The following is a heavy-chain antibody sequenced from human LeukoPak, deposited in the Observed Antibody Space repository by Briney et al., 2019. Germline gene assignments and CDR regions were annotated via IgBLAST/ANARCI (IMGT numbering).Heavy chain of an antibody. CDR3: ARESHSSSWYHGDWFDP. Sequence: SETLSLTCTVSGGSISSSSYYWGWIRQPPGKGLEWIGSIYYSGSTYYNPSLKSRVTISVDTSKNQFSLKLSSVTAADTAVYYCARESHSSSWYHGDWFDPWGQGTLVAVSS. V-gene: IGHV4-39*07. CDR1: GGSISSSSYY. D-gene: IGHD6-13*01. J-gene: IGHJ5*02. CDR2: IYYSGST.